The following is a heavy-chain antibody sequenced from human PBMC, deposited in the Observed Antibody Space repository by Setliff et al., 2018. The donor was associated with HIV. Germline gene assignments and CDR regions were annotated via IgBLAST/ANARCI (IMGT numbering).Heavy chain of an antibody. V-gene: IGHV1-18*01. J-gene: IGHJ6*04. CDR1: GYTFTSYG. CDR2: INTNSGHT. CDR3: ARDWNYVVDV. D-gene: IGHD3-16*01. Sequence: WASVKVSCKASGYTFTSYGITWVRQAPGQGLEWMGWINTNSGHTDYAQKLQDRVTITADTSSTTAYMELSSLRSDDTAVYYCARDWNYVVDVWGKGTTVTVSS.